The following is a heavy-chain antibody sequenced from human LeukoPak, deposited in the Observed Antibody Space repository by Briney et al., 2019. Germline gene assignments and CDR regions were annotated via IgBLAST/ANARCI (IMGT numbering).Heavy chain of an antibody. J-gene: IGHJ4*02. V-gene: IGHV4-34*01. CDR2: INHSGST. CDR1: GGSFSGYY. CDR3: ARGLDCSGGSCYSSYFDY. Sequence: PSETLSHTCAVYGGSFSGYYWSWIRQPPGKGLEWIGEINHSGSTNYNPSLKSRVTISVDTSKNQFSLKLSSVTAADTAVYYCARGLDCSGGSCYSSYFDYWGQGTLVTVSS. D-gene: IGHD2-15*01.